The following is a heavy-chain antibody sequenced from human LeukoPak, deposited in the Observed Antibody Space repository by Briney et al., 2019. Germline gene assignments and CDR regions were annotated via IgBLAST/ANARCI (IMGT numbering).Heavy chain of an antibody. D-gene: IGHD3-10*01. V-gene: IGHV3-23*01. J-gene: IGHJ5*02. CDR1: ALTLGNFG. Sequence: PGRCLRPSSAPSALTLGNFGIGCVRQAPGKGLGWVSGITTSGGKPKPAASVKGRFFISRDNAKNSLYLQMISLRAEDTAVYYCARGIDRGFGSGFDPWGQGTLVTVSS. CDR2: ITTSGGKP. CDR3: ARGIDRGFGSGFDP.